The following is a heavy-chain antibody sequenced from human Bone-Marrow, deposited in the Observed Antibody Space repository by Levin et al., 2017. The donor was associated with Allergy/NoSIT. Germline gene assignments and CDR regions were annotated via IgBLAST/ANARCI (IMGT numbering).Heavy chain of an antibody. D-gene: IGHD1-1*01. CDR3: VRHWKRDDAFDV. CDR2: ISSGGDVM. V-gene: IGHV3-48*01. J-gene: IGHJ3*01. Sequence: GESLKISCAASGFMFKHYDMNWVRQAPGKGLEWVSYISSGGDVMYYSESMMGRLTVSRDNSRNTLHLQMSSLRVDDTAVYYCVRHWKRDDAFDVWGQGTMVTVSS. CDR1: GFMFKHYD.